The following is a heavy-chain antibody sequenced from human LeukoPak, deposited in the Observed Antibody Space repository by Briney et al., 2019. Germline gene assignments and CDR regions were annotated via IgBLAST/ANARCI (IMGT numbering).Heavy chain of an antibody. CDR3: ASGVSSAMDYYYYMDV. CDR1: GGTFSSYA. CDR2: IIPIFGTA. V-gene: IGHV1-69*06. Sequence: AASVKVSCKASGGTFSSYAISWVRQAPGQGLERMGGIIPIFGTANYAQKFQGRVTITADKSTSTAYMELSSLRSEDTAVYYCASGVSSAMDYYYYMDVWGKGTTVTVSS. J-gene: IGHJ6*03. D-gene: IGHD3-16*01.